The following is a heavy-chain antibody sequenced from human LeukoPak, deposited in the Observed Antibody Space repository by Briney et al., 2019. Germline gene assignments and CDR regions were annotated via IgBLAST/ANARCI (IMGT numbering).Heavy chain of an antibody. CDR3: ARPDSSSWFFDI. D-gene: IGHD6-13*01. CDR2: ISGSGGST. Sequence: GGSLRLSCAASGFTFSSYAMSWVRQAPGKGLEWVSAISGSGGSTYYADSVKGRFTISRDNSKNTLYLQMNSLRAEDTAVYYCARPDSSSWFFDIWGQGTMVTVSS. V-gene: IGHV3-23*01. CDR1: GFTFSSYA. J-gene: IGHJ3*02.